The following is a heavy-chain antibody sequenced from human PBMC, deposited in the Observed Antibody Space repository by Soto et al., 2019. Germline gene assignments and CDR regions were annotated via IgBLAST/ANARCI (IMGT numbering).Heavy chain of an antibody. CDR1: GGTFSSYA. CDR3: ALLLYRYGGYLFDY. D-gene: IGHD5-12*01. Sequence: QVQLVQSGAEVKKPGSSVKVSCKASGGTFSSYAISWVRQAPGQGLEWMGGIIPIFGTANYAQKFQGRVTITADESTSTAYMELSSLRSEDTAAYYCALLLYRYGGYLFDYWGQGTLVTVSS. J-gene: IGHJ4*02. V-gene: IGHV1-69*01. CDR2: IIPIFGTA.